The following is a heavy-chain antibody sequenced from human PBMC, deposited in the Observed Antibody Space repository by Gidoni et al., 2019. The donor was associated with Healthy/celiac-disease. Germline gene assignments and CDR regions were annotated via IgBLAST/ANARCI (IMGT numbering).Heavy chain of an antibody. CDR2: IDPSYSYT. CDR1: GYSFTSYW. Sequence: DVQLVQSGAEVKKPGESQRISGKGSGYSFTSYWISLVRQMPGKGLEWMGRIDPSYSYTNYSPSFQGHVTISADKSISTAYLQWSSLKASDTAMYYCAKNPSKGYYYYGMDVWGQGTTVTVSS. V-gene: IGHV5-10-1*03. D-gene: IGHD4-4*01. J-gene: IGHJ6*02. CDR3: AKNPSKGYYYYGMDV.